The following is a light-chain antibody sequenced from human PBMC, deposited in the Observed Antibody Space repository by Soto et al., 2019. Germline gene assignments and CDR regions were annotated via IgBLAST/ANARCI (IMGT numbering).Light chain of an antibody. CDR1: QTINNY. V-gene: IGKV1-39*01. CDR2: ATS. CDR3: EQAYTTPRT. Sequence: DIQMTQSPSSLSASVGDRVIITCRASQTINNYLNWFQQKPGQAPKVLIYATSSVQSGVPSRFSGSGSGTDFTLTINSLQPEDFVTYYCEQAYTTPRTFGQGTRVEIK. J-gene: IGKJ1*01.